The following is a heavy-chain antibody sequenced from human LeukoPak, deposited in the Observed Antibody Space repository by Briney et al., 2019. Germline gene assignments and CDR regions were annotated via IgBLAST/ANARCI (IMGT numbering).Heavy chain of an antibody. D-gene: IGHD1-26*01. CDR3: ARDCFLWEPLLYYYYYYMDV. CDR2: ISSSGSTI. CDR1: GFTFSSYE. Sequence: PGGSLRLSCAASGFTFSSYEMNWVRQAPGKGLEWVSYISSSGSTIYYADSVKGRFTISRDNAKNSLYLQMNSLRAEDTAVYYCARDCFLWEPLLYYYYYYMDVWGRGTTVTVSS. J-gene: IGHJ6*03. V-gene: IGHV3-48*03.